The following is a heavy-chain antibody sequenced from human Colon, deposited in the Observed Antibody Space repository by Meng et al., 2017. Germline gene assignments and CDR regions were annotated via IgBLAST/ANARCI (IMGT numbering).Heavy chain of an antibody. CDR2: IRSKAYGGTT. CDR3: TRYITMVRGVIIQNYYYYYGMAV. CDR1: GFTFGDYA. D-gene: IGHD3-10*01. V-gene: IGHV3-49*03. J-gene: IGHJ6*02. Sequence: GESLKISCTASGFTFGDYAMSWFRQAPGKGLEWVGFIRSKAYGGTTEYAASVKCRFTISRDDSKSIAYLQMTSLKTEDTAVYYCTRYITMVRGVIIQNYYYYYGMAVWGQGTTVTVSS.